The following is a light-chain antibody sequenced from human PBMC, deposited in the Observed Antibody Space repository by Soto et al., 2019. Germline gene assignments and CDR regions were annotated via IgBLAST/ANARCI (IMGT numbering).Light chain of an antibody. Sequence: DIVLTQSPGTLSVSPGERATLSCRASQTISSNYLAWYQQKPGQPPSLLIYGTSSRATGIPDRFSGSGSGTDFTLTISRLEPEDSAIYYCQQYVSWTFGQGTTVEIK. J-gene: IGKJ1*01. CDR3: QQYVSWT. CDR2: GTS. V-gene: IGKV3-20*01. CDR1: QTISSNY.